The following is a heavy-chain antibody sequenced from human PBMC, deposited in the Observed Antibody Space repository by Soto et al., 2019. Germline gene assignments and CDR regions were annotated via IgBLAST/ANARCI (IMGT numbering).Heavy chain of an antibody. CDR1: GFTFSGSE. D-gene: IGHD1-26*01. CDR3: VAGSPFEY. Sequence: VQLLESGGGVVQSGRSLRLSCAASGFTFSGSEMHWVRQAPGKGLEWVGRVKRKSDGETTDYAAPVTGRFTISRDDSKPTVYLQMNSLKIEDTGIYYCVAGSPFEYWGQGTLVTVSS. CDR2: VKRKSDGETT. J-gene: IGHJ4*02. V-gene: IGHV3-15*05.